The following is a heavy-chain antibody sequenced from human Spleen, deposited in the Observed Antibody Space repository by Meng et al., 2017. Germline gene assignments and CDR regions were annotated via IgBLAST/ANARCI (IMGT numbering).Heavy chain of an antibody. J-gene: IGHJ4*02. CDR2: ISAYNGDK. D-gene: IGHD1-1*01. CDR1: GYTFTDFG. CDR3: TRDLGTVGNIFWDF. Sequence: QVQPVQSGPEVKKPGASVKVSCEASGYTFTDFGISWVRQAPGQGLEWVGWISAYNGDKKYAHSLQGRVTMTTDISTNTAYMELRGLRSDDTALYYCTRDLGTVGNIFWDFWGQGTLVTVSS. V-gene: IGHV1-18*01.